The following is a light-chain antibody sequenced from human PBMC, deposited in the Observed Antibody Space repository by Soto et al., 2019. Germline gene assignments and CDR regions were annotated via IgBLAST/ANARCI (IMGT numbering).Light chain of an antibody. J-gene: IGKJ2*01. Sequence: EIVLTQSPGTLSLSPGERATLSCRASQSVSSNHLAWYQQRPGQSPRRLIFGASKRATGIPDRFSGSGSGTDFTLTISSLEPEDFAVYYCQQYGSTPYTFAQGTKVDIK. CDR1: QSVSSNH. V-gene: IGKV3-20*01. CDR3: QQYGSTPYT. CDR2: GAS.